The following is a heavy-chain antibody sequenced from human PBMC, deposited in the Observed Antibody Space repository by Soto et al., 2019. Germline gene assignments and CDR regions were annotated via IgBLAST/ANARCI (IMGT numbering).Heavy chain of an antibody. D-gene: IGHD4-17*01. Sequence: PGGSLRLSCAASGITFINAWMSWVRQAPGKGLEWVGRIKNKADGGAADYAAPVRGRFTISRDDSENMLFLQMNSLETEDTAMYYCTTDPGDYEDFWGRGTLVTVSS. V-gene: IGHV3-15*01. J-gene: IGHJ4*02. CDR3: TTDPGDYEDF. CDR2: IKNKADGGAA. CDR1: GITFINAW.